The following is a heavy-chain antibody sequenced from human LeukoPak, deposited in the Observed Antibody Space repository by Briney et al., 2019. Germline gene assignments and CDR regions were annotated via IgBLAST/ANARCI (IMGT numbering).Heavy chain of an antibody. CDR3: ARDKPRDGCNYGFDY. Sequence: ASVKVSCKASGYTFTGYYMHWVRQAPGQGLEWMGWINPNSGGTNYARKFQGRVTMTRDTSISTAYMELSRLRSDDTAVYYCARDKPRDGCNYGFDYWGQGTLVTVSS. CDR1: GYTFTGYY. D-gene: IGHD5-24*01. CDR2: INPNSGGT. J-gene: IGHJ4*02. V-gene: IGHV1-2*02.